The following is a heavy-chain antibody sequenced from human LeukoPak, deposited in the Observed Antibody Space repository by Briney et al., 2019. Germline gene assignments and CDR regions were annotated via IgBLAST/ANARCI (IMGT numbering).Heavy chain of an antibody. CDR1: GFTFSSYA. CDR2: ISGSGGST. Sequence: GGSLRLSCAASGFTFSSYAMSWVRQAPGKGLEWVSAISGSGGSTYYADSVKGRFTISRDNSKNTLYLQMNSLRAEDTAVYYRAKYSSGWSREEYFQHWGQGTLVTVSS. CDR3: AKYSSGWSREEYFQH. V-gene: IGHV3-23*01. J-gene: IGHJ1*01. D-gene: IGHD6-19*01.